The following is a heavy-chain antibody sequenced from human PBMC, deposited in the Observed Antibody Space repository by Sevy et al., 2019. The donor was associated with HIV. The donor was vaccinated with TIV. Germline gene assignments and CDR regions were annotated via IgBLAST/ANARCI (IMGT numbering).Heavy chain of an antibody. Sequence: GESLKISCKGSGYDFTDYWIGWVRQMPGKGLEWMGIIYPGDSETRYSPSFQGQVTISADKSITTAYLQWSSLKASDTAMYYCARPRGYYYDGSDYYPDPFDYWDQGTLVTVSS. CDR2: IYPGDSET. V-gene: IGHV5-51*01. D-gene: IGHD3-22*01. CDR3: ARPRGYYYDGSDYYPDPFDY. CDR1: GYDFTDYW. J-gene: IGHJ4*02.